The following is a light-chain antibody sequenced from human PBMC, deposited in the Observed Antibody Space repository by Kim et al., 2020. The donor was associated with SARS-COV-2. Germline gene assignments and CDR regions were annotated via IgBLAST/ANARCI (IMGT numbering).Light chain of an antibody. Sequence: DIHMTQSPSPLSASIGDRVAITCRASESIVTYLNWYQQKPGRPPKLLIYGASSLQRGVPSRFSGSGSGTDFTITISSLQPEDIATYFCQQTDATPHTFGQGTKLEI. J-gene: IGKJ2*01. CDR1: ESIVTY. CDR3: QQTDATPHT. CDR2: GAS. V-gene: IGKV1-39*01.